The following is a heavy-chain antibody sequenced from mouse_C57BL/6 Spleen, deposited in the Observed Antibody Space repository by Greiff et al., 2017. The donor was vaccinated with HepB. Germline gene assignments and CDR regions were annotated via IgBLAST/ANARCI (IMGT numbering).Heavy chain of an antibody. Sequence: QVQLQQPGAELVKPGASVKLSCKASGYTFTSYWMQWVKQRPGQGLEWIGEIDPSDSYTNYNQKFKGKATLTVDPSSSTAYMQLSSLTSEDSAVYYCARSGYYYGSYCFDYWGQGTTLTVSS. CDR2: IDPSDSYT. J-gene: IGHJ2*01. CDR3: ARSGYYYGSYCFDY. V-gene: IGHV1-50*01. D-gene: IGHD1-1*01. CDR1: GYTFTSYW.